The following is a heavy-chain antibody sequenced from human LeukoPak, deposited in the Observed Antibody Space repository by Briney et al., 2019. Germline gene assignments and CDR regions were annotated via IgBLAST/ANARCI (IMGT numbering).Heavy chain of an antibody. CDR1: GFIFSGSA. CDR3: TRNSSGWYYFDY. Sequence: GVLRLSCAASGFIFSGSAMHWVRQASGKGLEWVGRIRSKANSYATAYAASVKGRFTISRDDSKNTAYLQMNSLKTEDTAVYYCTRNSSGWYYFDYWGQGTLVTVSS. J-gene: IGHJ4*02. V-gene: IGHV3-73*01. CDR2: IRSKANSYAT. D-gene: IGHD6-19*01.